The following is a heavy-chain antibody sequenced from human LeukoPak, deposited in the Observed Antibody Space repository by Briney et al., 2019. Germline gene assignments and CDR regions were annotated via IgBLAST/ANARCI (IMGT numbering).Heavy chain of an antibody. J-gene: IGHJ4*02. Sequence: SGGSLRLSCAASGFTFSNYAMNWVRQAPGKGLEWVSSISGSSTDLYYADSVKGRFTISRDNAKNSLYLQINSLRAEDTAIYYCARRGYYDSSGYDYWGQGTLVTVSS. D-gene: IGHD3-22*01. V-gene: IGHV3-21*01. CDR3: ARRGYYDSSGYDY. CDR2: ISGSSTDL. CDR1: GFTFSNYA.